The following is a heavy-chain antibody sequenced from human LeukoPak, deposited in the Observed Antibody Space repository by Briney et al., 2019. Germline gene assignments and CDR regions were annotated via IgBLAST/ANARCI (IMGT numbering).Heavy chain of an antibody. Sequence: SETLSLTCAVYDGSFSRYYWNWIRQPPGKGLEWIGEINHSGSTNYNPSLKSRVTISVDTSKNQFSLKLSSVTAADTAVYYCARPAITMIVGGDAFDIWGQGTMVTVSS. V-gene: IGHV4-34*01. CDR3: ARPAITMIVGGDAFDI. D-gene: IGHD3-22*01. CDR1: DGSFSRYY. CDR2: INHSGST. J-gene: IGHJ3*02.